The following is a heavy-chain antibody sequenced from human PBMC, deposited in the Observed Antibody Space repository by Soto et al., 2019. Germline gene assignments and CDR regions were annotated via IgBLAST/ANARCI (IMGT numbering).Heavy chain of an antibody. V-gene: IGHV5-51*01. J-gene: IGHJ4*02. CDR3: ARSVLMDYYDISGYPDY. CDR1: GYSFTSYW. D-gene: IGHD3-22*01. Sequence: RRESLKISCKGSGYSFTSYWIGWVRQMPGKGLEWMGIIYPGDSDTRYSPSFQGQVTISADKSISTDYLQWSSLKASDTAMYYCARSVLMDYYDISGYPDYWGQGNLVTVSS. CDR2: IYPGDSDT.